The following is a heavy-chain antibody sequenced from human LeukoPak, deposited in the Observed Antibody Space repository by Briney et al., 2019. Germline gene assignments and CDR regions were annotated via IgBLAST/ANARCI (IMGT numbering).Heavy chain of an antibody. Sequence: KSGGSLRLSCAASTFTFSSYNMNWVRQAPGKGLEWVSSISSSGTYIYYRDSVKARFTISRDNAENSLYLEMNSLRVEDTAIYYCVRDRGSYRPIDYWGQGTLVTVSS. J-gene: IGHJ4*02. V-gene: IGHV3-21*01. CDR2: ISSSGTYI. CDR1: TFTFSSYN. D-gene: IGHD1-26*01. CDR3: VRDRGSYRPIDY.